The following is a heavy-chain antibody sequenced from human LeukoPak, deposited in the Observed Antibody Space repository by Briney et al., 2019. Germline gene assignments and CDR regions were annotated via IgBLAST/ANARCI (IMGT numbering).Heavy chain of an antibody. CDR3: ARDFTRAYYYGSGSPADIDY. J-gene: IGHJ4*02. CDR1: GFTFSSYG. V-gene: IGHV3-33*05. CDR2: ISYDGSNK. D-gene: IGHD3-10*01. Sequence: GGSLRLSCAASGFTFSSYGMHWVRQAPGKGLEWVAVISYDGSNKYYADSVKGRFTISRDNSKNTLYLQMNSLRAEDTAVYYCARDFTRAYYYGSGSPADIDYWGQGTLVTVSS.